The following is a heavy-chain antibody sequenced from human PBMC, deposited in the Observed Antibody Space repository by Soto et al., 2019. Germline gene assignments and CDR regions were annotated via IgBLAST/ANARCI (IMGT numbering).Heavy chain of an antibody. J-gene: IGHJ4*02. V-gene: IGHV4-39*02. Sequence: TLSLTCTVSGGSISGSPYHWGWIRQPPGKGLEWIGSIDDSGKVYYNPSLTGRATLLVDTSKNRFSLNLNSVTAADTAVYYCAIPPPIEVAGPDYWGQGTLVTVSS. D-gene: IGHD6-19*01. CDR2: IDDSGKV. CDR3: AIPPPIEVAGPDY. CDR1: GGSISGSPYH.